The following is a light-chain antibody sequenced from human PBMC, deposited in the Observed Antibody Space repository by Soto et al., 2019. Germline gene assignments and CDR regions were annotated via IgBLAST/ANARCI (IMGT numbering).Light chain of an antibody. Sequence: QSVLTQPPSASGSPGQSVTISCTGTSSDVGGYNYVSWYQQHPGKAPKLMIYEVNKRPSGVPDRFSASKSGNTASLTVSGLQAEDEADYYSSPYAGSNILFGTGTKVTAL. CDR2: EVN. V-gene: IGLV2-8*01. CDR1: SSDVGGYNY. CDR3: SPYAGSNIL. J-gene: IGLJ1*01.